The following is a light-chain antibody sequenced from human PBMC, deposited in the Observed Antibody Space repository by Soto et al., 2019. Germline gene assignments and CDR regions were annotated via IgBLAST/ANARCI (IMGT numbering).Light chain of an antibody. CDR1: QSVSSY. Sequence: EIVWTQSPGTVSLSPGERATLSCGASQSVSSYLAWYQQKSGQAPRLLIYGASSRATGIPDRFSGTVSGTDFNLTISRLEPEDFAVYYCQQYGSSPITFGQGTRLEIK. CDR3: QQYGSSPIT. CDR2: GAS. V-gene: IGKV3-20*01. J-gene: IGKJ5*01.